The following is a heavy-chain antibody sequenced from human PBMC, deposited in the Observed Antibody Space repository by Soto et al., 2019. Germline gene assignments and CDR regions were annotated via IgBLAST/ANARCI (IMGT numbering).Heavy chain of an antibody. J-gene: IGHJ4*02. CDR1: GFTFSSYA. V-gene: IGHV3-23*01. Sequence: GGSLRLSCAASGFTFSSYAMSWVRQAPGKGLEWVSAISGSGGSTYYADSVKGRFTISRDNSKNTLYLQMNSLRAEDTAVYYSAKSDYDILTGYAYWGQGTLVTVSS. CDR3: AKSDYDILTGYAY. D-gene: IGHD3-9*01. CDR2: ISGSGGST.